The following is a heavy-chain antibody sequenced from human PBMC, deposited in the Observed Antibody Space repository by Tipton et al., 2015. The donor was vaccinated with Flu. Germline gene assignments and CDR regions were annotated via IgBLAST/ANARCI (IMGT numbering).Heavy chain of an antibody. CDR3: VRQPYLGDYGCYFDY. J-gene: IGHJ4*02. Sequence: VQLVQSGAEVKKPVESLKISCKGSGYSFTSYWIGWVRQMPGKGLEWMGIIYPGDSDTRYSPSFQGQVTISADKSISTAYLQWSSLKASDTAMYYCVRQPYLGDYGCYFDYWGQGTLVTVSS. D-gene: IGHD4-17*01. CDR2: IYPGDSDT. CDR1: GYSFTSYW. V-gene: IGHV5-51*01.